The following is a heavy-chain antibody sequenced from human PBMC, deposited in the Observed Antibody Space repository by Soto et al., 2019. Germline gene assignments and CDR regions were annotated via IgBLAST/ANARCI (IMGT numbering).Heavy chain of an antibody. CDR1: GFTFSSFD. CDR3: ASLVAYSGSYFDF. J-gene: IGHJ4*02. Sequence: QVQLVESGGGVVQPGGSLRLSCTASGFTFSSFDMQWVRQAPGRGLEWVAVISYDGTNKYYADSVKGRFTISRDNSKNTLYLQMNSLRPGDTAVYYCASLVAYSGSYFDFWGQGTLVTVSS. V-gene: IGHV3-30-3*01. CDR2: ISYDGTNK. D-gene: IGHD1-26*01.